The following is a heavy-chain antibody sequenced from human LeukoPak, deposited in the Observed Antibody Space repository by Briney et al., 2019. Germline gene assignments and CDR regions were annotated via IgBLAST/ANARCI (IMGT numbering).Heavy chain of an antibody. J-gene: IGHJ4*02. CDR2: ISGSGGAT. V-gene: IGHV3-23*01. CDR3: ARAALVRGVDYFDS. D-gene: IGHD3-10*01. CDR1: GFTFSSFS. Sequence: PGGSLRLSCAASGFTFSSFSMTWVRQAPGKGLEWVSVISGSGGATCYADSVKGRFTISRDNSKNTLYLQMNSLRAEDTAVYYCARAALVRGVDYFDSWGQGTLVTVSS.